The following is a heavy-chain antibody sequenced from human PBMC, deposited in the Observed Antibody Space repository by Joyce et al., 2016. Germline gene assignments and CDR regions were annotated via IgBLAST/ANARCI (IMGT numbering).Heavy chain of an antibody. CDR3: ARDGKTDRRFDS. J-gene: IGHJ4*01. Sequence: QVQLVESGGGVVQPGRSLRLSCSASGFPFSTYVMHWVRQSPGKGLEWVAVIWYYGVNKYYADSVKGRFTISRDNSKDTLYLQMNSLTVEDTAVYYCARDGKTDRRFDSWGHGTLVSVSS. D-gene: IGHD1-1*01. V-gene: IGHV3-33*01. CDR1: GFPFSTYV. CDR2: IWYYGVNK.